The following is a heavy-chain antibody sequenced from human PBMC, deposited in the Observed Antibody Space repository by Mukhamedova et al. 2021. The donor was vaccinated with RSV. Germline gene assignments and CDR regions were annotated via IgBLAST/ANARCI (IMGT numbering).Heavy chain of an antibody. CDR3: ARGRGLRLNYYYYGMDV. D-gene: IGHD5-12*01. Sequence: STNYNPSLKSRVTISVDTSKNQFSLKLSSVTAADTAVYYCARGRGLRLNYYYYGMDVWGQG. CDR2: ST. J-gene: IGHJ6*02. V-gene: IGHV4-34*01.